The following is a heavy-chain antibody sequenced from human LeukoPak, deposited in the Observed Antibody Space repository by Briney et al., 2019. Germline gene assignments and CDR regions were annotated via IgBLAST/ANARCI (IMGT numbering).Heavy chain of an antibody. CDR3: ARDLSLGWYFDL. CDR2: IIPIFGTA. V-gene: IGHV1-69*13. CDR1: GGTFSSYA. J-gene: IGHJ2*01. Sequence: ASVKVSCKASGGTFSSYAISWVRQAPGQGLEWMGGIIPIFGTANYAQKFQGGVTITADESTSTAYMELSSLRSEDTAVYYCARDLSLGWYFDLWGRGTLVTVSS.